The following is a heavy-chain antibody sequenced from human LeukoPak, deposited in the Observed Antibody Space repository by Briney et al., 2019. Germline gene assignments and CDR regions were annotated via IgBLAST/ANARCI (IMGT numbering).Heavy chain of an antibody. D-gene: IGHD6-19*01. V-gene: IGHV3-30-3*01. J-gene: IGHJ3*02. CDR3: ARDIYSSGTLGTFDI. CDR2: ISTDGGYA. CDR1: GFSFSSHA. Sequence: PGRSLRLSCAASGFSFSSHAMHWVRQAPGKGLECVAVISTDGGYAHHTDSVKGRFTISRDNSKNVLYLQMNSLRAEDTAVYYCARDIYSSGTLGTFDIWGQGTLVTVSS.